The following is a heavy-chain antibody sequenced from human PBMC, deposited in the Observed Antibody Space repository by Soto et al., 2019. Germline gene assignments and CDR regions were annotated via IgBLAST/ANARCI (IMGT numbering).Heavy chain of an antibody. CDR1: GGSISRSSYY. CDR3: ARHTPAISISDH. CDR2: IYYSGST. D-gene: IGHD2-15*01. J-gene: IGHJ4*02. V-gene: IGHV4-39*01. Sequence: PAETLSHTCPVSGGSISRSSYYWGWIRQPPGKGLEWIGSIYYSGSTYYNPSLKSRVTISVDTSKNQFSLKLSSVTAADTAVYYCARHTPAISISDHWGQGTLVTVSS.